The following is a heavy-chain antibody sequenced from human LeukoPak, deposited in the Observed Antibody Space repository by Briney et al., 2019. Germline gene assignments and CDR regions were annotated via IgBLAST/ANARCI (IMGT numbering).Heavy chain of an antibody. J-gene: IGHJ5*02. CDR3: ARDSLRLGSSDWFDP. CDR1: GFTFSSYS. CDR2: ISSSSSYI. V-gene: IGHV3-21*01. Sequence: PGGSLRLSCAASGFTFSSYSMNWVRQAPGKGLEWVSSISSSSSYIYYADSVKGRFTISRDNAKNSLYLQMNSLRAEDTAVYYCARDSLRLGSSDWFDPWGQGTLVTVSS. D-gene: IGHD3-16*01.